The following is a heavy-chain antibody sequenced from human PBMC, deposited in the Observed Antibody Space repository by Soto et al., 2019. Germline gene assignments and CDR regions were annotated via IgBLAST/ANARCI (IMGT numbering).Heavy chain of an antibody. J-gene: IGHJ6*02. CDR2: ISPYNDNT. D-gene: IGHD6-19*01. CDR3: ARSGWNSPYYSHGLDV. CDR1: GYTFTAYG. V-gene: IGHV1-18*01. Sequence: GASVKVSCKPSGYTFTAYGITWVRQAQGRGLELLGWISPYNDNTKYAEKFQGRVTLTTDISTGTASMELSSLKSDDTAVYYCARSGWNSPYYSHGLDVWGQGTTVTVSS.